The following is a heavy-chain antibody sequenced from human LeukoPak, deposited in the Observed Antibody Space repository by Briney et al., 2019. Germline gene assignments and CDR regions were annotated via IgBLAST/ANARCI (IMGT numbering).Heavy chain of an antibody. V-gene: IGHV3-33*01. D-gene: IGHD1-26*01. CDR2: IWSDGSQK. CDR3: ARDVGGHAFDI. Sequence: GGSLRLSCAASGFIFRTSGMHWVRQAPGNGLEWVAVIWSDGSQKYYADSVKGRFTISKDNSNNRLYLDVNSLRAEDTAVYYCARDVGGHAFDIWGQGTMVTVSS. J-gene: IGHJ3*02. CDR1: GFIFRTSG.